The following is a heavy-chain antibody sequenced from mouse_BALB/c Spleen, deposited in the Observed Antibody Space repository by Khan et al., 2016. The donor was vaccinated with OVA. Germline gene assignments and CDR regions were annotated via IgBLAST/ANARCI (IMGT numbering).Heavy chain of an antibody. CDR3: AAAYYRNYFDY. V-gene: IGHV1S134*01. CDR2: IYPGNGYT. Sequence: EVQLQESGAELGRPGSSVKLSCKTSGFTFTSYGIKWVKQRPGQGMEWSGYIYPGNGYTVYNEKFQGKATLTSDTSASTAYMQFRSLTSEDSAIYFCAAAYYRNYFDYWGQGTTLTVSS. CDR1: GFTFTSYG. J-gene: IGHJ2*01. D-gene: IGHD2-14*01.